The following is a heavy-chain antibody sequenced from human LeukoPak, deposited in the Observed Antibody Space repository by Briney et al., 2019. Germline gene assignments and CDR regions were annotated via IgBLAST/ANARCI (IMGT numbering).Heavy chain of an antibody. D-gene: IGHD3-3*01. Sequence: PGRSLRLSCVGSGFTFRSYGIHWVRQAPGKGLEWVAVIWYDGSNKYHADSVKGRFTISRDNSKNTVYLQMDSLRAEDTAVYYCAKTNYDFWSGYLGASDAFDIWGQGTMVTVSS. CDR2: IWYDGSNK. V-gene: IGHV3-33*06. CDR3: AKTNYDFWSGYLGASDAFDI. CDR1: GFTFRSYG. J-gene: IGHJ3*02.